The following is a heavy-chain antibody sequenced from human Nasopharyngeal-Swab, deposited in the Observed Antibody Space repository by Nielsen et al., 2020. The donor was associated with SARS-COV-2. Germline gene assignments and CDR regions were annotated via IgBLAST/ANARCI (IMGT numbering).Heavy chain of an antibody. Sequence: GESLKISCAASGFTFSNYDMSWVRQAPGKGLEWVSAISGDGERTHLADAVKRRFAIYRDNSKNTLYLQMGSLRAEDTAVYYCAKTDYGEYSSLHYFHSWGQGTLVTVSS. D-gene: IGHD4-17*01. CDR1: GFTFSNYD. CDR2: ISGDGERT. CDR3: AKTDYGEYSSLHYFHS. V-gene: IGHV3-23*01. J-gene: IGHJ4*02.